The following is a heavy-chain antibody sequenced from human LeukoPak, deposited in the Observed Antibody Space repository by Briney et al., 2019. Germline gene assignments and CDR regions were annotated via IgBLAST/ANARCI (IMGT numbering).Heavy chain of an antibody. Sequence: PSETLSHTYAVYGVYFSVYYWICLRQPPGKGREGLGELNHRGSTNYNPSLKTRVTISVDTSKNQFSLKLSSVTAADTAVYYCARGLRYYGSGSGNWFDPWGQGTLVTVSS. CDR3: ARGLRYYGSGSGNWFDP. CDR1: GVYFSVYY. V-gene: IGHV4-34*01. CDR2: LNHRGST. D-gene: IGHD3-10*01. J-gene: IGHJ5*02.